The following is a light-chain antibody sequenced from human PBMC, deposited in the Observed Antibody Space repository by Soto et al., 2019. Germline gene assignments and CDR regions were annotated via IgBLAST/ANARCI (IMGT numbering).Light chain of an antibody. V-gene: IGLV2-18*02. J-gene: IGLJ1*01. CDR2: EVS. CDR1: SSDVGSYNR. CDR3: SSYTGSSTYV. Sequence: QSALTQPPSVSGSPGQSVTISCTGTSSDVGSYNRVSWYQQPPSTAPKLMIYEVSNRPSGVPDRFSGSKSGNTASLTISGXQAEXXXXXYCSSYTGSSTYVFGTGTKLTVL.